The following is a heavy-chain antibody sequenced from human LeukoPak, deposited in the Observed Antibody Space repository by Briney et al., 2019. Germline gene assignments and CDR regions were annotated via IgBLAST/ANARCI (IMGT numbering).Heavy chain of an antibody. CDR3: AKDATTAMVIPEDNYYGMDV. CDR2: ISWDGGST. D-gene: IGHD5-18*01. Sequence: GGSLRLSCAASGFTFDDYAMHWVRQAPGKGLEWVSLISWDGGSTYYADSVKGRFTISRDNSKNSLYLQMNSLRAEDTALYYCAKDATTAMVIPEDNYYGMDVWGQETTVTVSS. CDR1: GFTFDDYA. V-gene: IGHV3-43D*03. J-gene: IGHJ6*02.